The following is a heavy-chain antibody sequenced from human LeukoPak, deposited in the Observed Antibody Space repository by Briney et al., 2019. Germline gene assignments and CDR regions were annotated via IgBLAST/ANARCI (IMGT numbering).Heavy chain of an antibody. J-gene: IGHJ4*02. CDR3: AKDPGDYANYFDY. Sequence: GRSLRLSCAASGFTFSSYGVHWVRQAPGKGLEWVAVIWYDGSNKYYADSVKGRFTISRDNSKNTLYLQMNSLRAEDTAVYYCAKDPGDYANYFDYWGQGTLVTVSS. CDR1: GFTFSSYG. D-gene: IGHD4-17*01. V-gene: IGHV3-33*06. CDR2: IWYDGSNK.